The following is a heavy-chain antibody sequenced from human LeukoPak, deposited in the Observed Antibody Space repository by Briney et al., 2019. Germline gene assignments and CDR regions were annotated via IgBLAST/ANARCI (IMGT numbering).Heavy chain of an antibody. D-gene: IGHD2-2*01. CDR3: ARDVPTRYCSSTSCYEDYYYGMDV. Sequence: ASVKVSCKASGYTFTSYGISWVRQAPGQGLEWMGWISAYNGNTNYAQKLQGRVTMTTDTSTRTAYMELRSLRSDDTAVYYCARDVPTRYCSSTSCYEDYYYGMDVWGQGTTVTVSS. CDR2: ISAYNGNT. V-gene: IGHV1-18*01. CDR1: GYTFTSYG. J-gene: IGHJ6*02.